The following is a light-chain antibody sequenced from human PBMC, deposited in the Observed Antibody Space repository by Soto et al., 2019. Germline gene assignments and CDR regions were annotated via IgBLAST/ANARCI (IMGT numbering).Light chain of an antibody. CDR1: QSINSY. J-gene: IGKJ2*01. CDR2: AAS. CDR3: QQSYRTPPYT. Sequence: DIQMTQSPSSLSASVGDRVTITCRASQSINSYLNWYQQNPGKAPKLLIHAASSLQGGVPSRFSGSGSRTDFTLTISSLQPEDFATYYCQQSYRTPPYTFGQGTKLEIK. V-gene: IGKV1-39*01.